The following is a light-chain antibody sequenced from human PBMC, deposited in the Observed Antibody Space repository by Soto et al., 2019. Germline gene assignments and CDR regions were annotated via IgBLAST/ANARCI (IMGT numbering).Light chain of an antibody. CDR1: QDVDNNF. J-gene: IGKJ4*01. V-gene: IGKV3-20*01. Sequence: EIVLTQSPGTLSLSPGEGATLSCRASQDVDNNFLAWYQQRPGQAPRLLIYASSRRATGIPDRFSGSGSGTDFTLTISRVGPEDIAGYFCHQYYSPITFGGGTKVEVK. CDR2: ASS. CDR3: HQYYSPIT.